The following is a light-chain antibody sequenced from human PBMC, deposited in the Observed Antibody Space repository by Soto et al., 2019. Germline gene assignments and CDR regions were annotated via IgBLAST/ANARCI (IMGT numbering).Light chain of an antibody. CDR3: QQYNNWPLA. CDR1: QSVSSN. Sequence: EIVMTQSPATLSGSPGERSTLSCRASQSVSSNLAWYQQKPGQAPRLLIYGASARATGIPARFSGSGSATEFTLTISSLQSEDFAVYYCQQYNNWPLAFGGGTKVDIK. V-gene: IGKV3-15*01. CDR2: GAS. J-gene: IGKJ4*01.